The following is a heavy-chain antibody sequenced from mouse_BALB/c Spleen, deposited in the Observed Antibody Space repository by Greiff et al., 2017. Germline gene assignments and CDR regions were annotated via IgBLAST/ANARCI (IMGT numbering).Heavy chain of an antibody. CDR2: INPYNDGT. D-gene: IGHD2-3*01. Sequence: LVESGPELVKPGASVKMSCKASGYTFTSYVMHWVKQKPGQGLEWIGYINPYNDGTKYNEKFKGKATLTSDKSSSTAYMELSSLTSEDSAVYYCARGGYDGYYAFAYWGQGTLVTVSA. V-gene: IGHV1-14*01. CDR3: ARGGYDGYYAFAY. CDR1: GYTFTSYV. J-gene: IGHJ3*01.